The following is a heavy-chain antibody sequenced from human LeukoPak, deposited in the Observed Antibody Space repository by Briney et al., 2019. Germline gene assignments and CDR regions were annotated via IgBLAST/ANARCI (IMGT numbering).Heavy chain of an antibody. CDR2: IYYSGST. CDR1: GGSISSYY. Sequence: SETLSLTCTVSGGSISSYYWSWIRQPPGKGLEWIGYIYYSGSTNYNPSLKSRVTMSVDTSKNQFSLKLTSVTAADTAVYYCARGPKAYCGGDCYLDYWGQGTLVTVSS. CDR3: ARGPKAYCGGDCYLDY. J-gene: IGHJ4*02. V-gene: IGHV4-59*01. D-gene: IGHD2-21*02.